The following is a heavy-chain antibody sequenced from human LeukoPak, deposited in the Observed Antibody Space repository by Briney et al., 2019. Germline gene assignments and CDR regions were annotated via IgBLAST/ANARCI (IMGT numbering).Heavy chain of an antibody. Sequence: SETLSLTCAVSGGSISSGGYSWSWIRQPPGKGLEWIGYIYHSGSTYYNPSLKSRVTISVDRSKNQFSLKLSSVTAADTAVYYCASGKYSYGPNFDYWGQGTLVTVSS. V-gene: IGHV4-30-2*01. J-gene: IGHJ4*02. CDR2: IYHSGST. CDR1: GGSISSGGYS. D-gene: IGHD5-18*01. CDR3: ASGKYSYGPNFDY.